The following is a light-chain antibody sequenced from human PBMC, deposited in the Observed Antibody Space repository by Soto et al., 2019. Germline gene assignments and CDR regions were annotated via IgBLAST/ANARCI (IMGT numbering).Light chain of an antibody. V-gene: IGLV4-69*01. Sequence: QSVLTQSPSASASLGASVNLTCTLSSGHSNYAIAWHQQQPEKGPRYLMKLNSDGSHSKGDGIPDRFSCSSSGAERYLTISSLQSEDEADYYCQTWDTGIWVFGGGTKLTVL. CDR3: QTWDTGIWV. CDR1: SGHSNYA. CDR2: LNSDGSH. J-gene: IGLJ3*02.